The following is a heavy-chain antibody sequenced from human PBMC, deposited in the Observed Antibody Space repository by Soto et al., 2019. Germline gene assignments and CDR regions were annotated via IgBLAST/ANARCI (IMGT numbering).Heavy chain of an antibody. CDR1: GGSISSGSW. CDR3: AGDGSRTRGPRFGS. V-gene: IGHV4-4*01. Sequence: HVDLKESGPGLVQPSETLSLTCAVSGGSISSGSWWSWVRQNPGKTLEWIGEINDRGTINYNPSLQTRRSLTVHTSRNPPSIRLRTVTAADTPAYSCAGDGSRTRGPRFGSWGQGTLVSVSS. CDR2: INDRGTI. D-gene: IGHD3-10*01. J-gene: IGHJ5*01.